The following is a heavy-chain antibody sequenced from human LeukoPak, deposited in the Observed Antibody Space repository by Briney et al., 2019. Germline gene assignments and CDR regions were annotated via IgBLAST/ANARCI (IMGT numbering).Heavy chain of an antibody. V-gene: IGHV3-74*01. CDR1: GFTFSSYW. CDR3: ARVIAVAGNYYFDY. J-gene: IGHJ4*02. Sequence: GGSLRLSCAASGFTFSSYWMHWVRQAPGKGLVWVSRINSDGSSTSYADSVEGRFTISRDNAKNTLYLQMNSLRAEDTAVYYCARVIAVAGNYYFDYWGQGTLVTVSS. CDR2: INSDGSST. D-gene: IGHD6-19*01.